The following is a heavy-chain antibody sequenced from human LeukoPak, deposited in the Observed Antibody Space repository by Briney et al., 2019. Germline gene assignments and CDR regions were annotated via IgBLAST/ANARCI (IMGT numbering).Heavy chain of an antibody. CDR3: ARDLVGYDSSGYSGGYNWFDP. J-gene: IGHJ5*02. V-gene: IGHV1-46*01. Sequence: APVKVSCKASGYTFTSYYMHWVRQAPGQGLEWMGIINPSGGSTSYAQKFQGRVTMTTDTSTSTAYMELRSLRSDDTAVYYCARDLVGYDSSGYSGGYNWFDPWGQGTLVTVSS. D-gene: IGHD3-22*01. CDR2: INPSGGST. CDR1: GYTFTSYY.